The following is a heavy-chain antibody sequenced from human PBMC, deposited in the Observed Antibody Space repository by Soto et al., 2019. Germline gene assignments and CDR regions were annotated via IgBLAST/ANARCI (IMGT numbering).Heavy chain of an antibody. D-gene: IGHD2-15*01. V-gene: IGHV4-59*01. J-gene: IGHJ5*02. CDR3: AREGRSVDWFDP. CDR1: DGSISDYY. Sequence: QVQLQESGPGLVKPSETLSLTCTVSDGSISDYYWSWIRQPPGKGLEWIGYGYYSGSTNYNPSLKSRVTISVDTSKNQFSLRLTSVTAADTAMYYCAREGRSVDWFDPWGQGTLVTVSS. CDR2: GYYSGST.